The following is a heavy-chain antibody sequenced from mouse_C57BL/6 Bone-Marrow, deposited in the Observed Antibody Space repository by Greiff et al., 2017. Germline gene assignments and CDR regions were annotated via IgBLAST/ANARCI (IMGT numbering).Heavy chain of an antibody. CDR1: GYTFTSYW. Sequence: QVQLQQPGAELVKPGASVKVSCKASGYTFTSYWMHWVKQRPGQGLEWIGRIHPSDSDTNYNQKFKGKATLTVEKSSSTVYLELSRLTSDDSAVYYCARGANYGGYYFDYWGQGTTLTVSS. CDR3: ARGANYGGYYFDY. CDR2: IHPSDSDT. V-gene: IGHV1-74*01. D-gene: IGHD2-4*01. J-gene: IGHJ2*01.